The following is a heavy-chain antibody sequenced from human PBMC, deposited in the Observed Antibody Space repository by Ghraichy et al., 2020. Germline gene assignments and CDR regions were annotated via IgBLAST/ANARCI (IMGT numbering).Heavy chain of an antibody. Sequence: GESLNISCAASGFTFSSYAMGWVRQAPGKGLEWVSTISSSGGTTYYADSVKGRFTISRDNSKNTLYLQMNSLRAEDTDVYYCAKGIAATGTGSAFDVWGQGTMVTVSS. CDR3: AKGIAATGTGSAFDV. CDR2: ISSSGGTT. J-gene: IGHJ3*01. V-gene: IGHV3-23*01. D-gene: IGHD6-13*01. CDR1: GFTFSSYA.